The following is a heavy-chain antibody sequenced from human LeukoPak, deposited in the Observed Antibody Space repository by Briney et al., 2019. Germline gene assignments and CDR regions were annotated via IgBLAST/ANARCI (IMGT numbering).Heavy chain of an antibody. CDR2: ISAYNGNT. J-gene: IGHJ4*02. D-gene: IGHD2-15*01. V-gene: IGHV1-18*01. CDR1: GYTFTSYG. CDR3: ARVYRSGGSCYFYFDY. Sequence: GASVKVSCKAPGYTFTSYGISWVRQAPGQGLEWMGWISAYNGNTNYAQKLQGRVTMTTDTSTSTAYMELRSLRSDDTAVYYCARVYRSGGSCYFYFDYWGQGTLVTVSS.